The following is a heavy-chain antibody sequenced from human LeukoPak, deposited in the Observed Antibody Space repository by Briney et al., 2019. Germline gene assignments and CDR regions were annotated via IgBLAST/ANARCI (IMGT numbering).Heavy chain of an antibody. Sequence: PGGSLRLSCAASGFTFSSNAMSWVRQVPGKGLEWISAIRGSGSGTYYADSVKGRFTISRDNSKSTLYLQMNSLRAEDTALYYCAKDLGGEGGSGFPGYWGQGTLVTVSS. CDR3: AKDLGGEGGSGFPGY. CDR2: IRGSGSGT. D-gene: IGHD3-10*01. J-gene: IGHJ4*02. V-gene: IGHV3-23*01. CDR1: GFTFSSNA.